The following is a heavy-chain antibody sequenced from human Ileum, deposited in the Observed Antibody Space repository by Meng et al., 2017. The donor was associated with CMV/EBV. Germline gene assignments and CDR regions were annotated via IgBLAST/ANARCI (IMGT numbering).Heavy chain of an antibody. Sequence: TGGVGVGCIRQRPGKAREWPARIYWDGGKRYSPCLKSRLTIPKDTAKIPVVLTMTNIDPVDTATYYWAHRRALFTYYYDSSGFSWFDPWGQGTLVTVSS. D-gene: IGHD3-22*01. CDR2: IYWDGGK. CDR1: TGGVG. V-gene: IGHV2-5*02. J-gene: IGHJ5*02. CDR3: AHRRALFTYYYDSSGFSWFDP.